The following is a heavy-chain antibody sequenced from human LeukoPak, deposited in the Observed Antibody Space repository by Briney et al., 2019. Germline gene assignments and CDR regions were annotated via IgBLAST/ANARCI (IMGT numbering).Heavy chain of an antibody. CDR2: ISTSGNT. J-gene: IGHJ4*02. V-gene: IGHV3-23*01. D-gene: IGHD3-22*01. CDR1: GFTFSRYA. Sequence: GGSLRLSCAASGFTFSRYAMNWVRQAPGKGLEWVSLISTSGNTHYADSVEGRFTISRDNSKNTLYLQMNSLRAEDTAVYHCAKDLDSSGDYSYRYWGQGTLVTVSS. CDR3: AKDLDSSGDYSYRY.